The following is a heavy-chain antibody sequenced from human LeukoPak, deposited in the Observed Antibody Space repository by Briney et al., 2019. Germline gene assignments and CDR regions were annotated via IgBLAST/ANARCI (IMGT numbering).Heavy chain of an antibody. J-gene: IGHJ4*02. CDR1: GYTFTGYY. Sequence: ASVTVSCKASGYTFTGYYMHWVRQAPGQGLEWMGWINPNSGGTNYAQKFQGRVTMTTDTSISTAYMELSRLRSDDTAVYYCARDPPWGSGLFDYWGQGTLVTVSS. D-gene: IGHD7-27*01. V-gene: IGHV1-2*02. CDR3: ARDPPWGSGLFDY. CDR2: INPNSGGT.